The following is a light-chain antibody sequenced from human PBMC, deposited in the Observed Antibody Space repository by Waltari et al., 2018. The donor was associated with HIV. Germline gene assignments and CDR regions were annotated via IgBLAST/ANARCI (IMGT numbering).Light chain of an antibody. Sequence: QSALTQPASVSGSPGQSITIPCTGTSSAVGGYNYVSWYQQHPGKAPKLMIYDVSKRPSGVSNRFSGSKSGNTASLTISGLQAEDEADYYCSSYTSSSSRVFGGGTKLTVL. CDR2: DVS. V-gene: IGLV2-14*01. CDR3: SSYTSSSSRV. J-gene: IGLJ2*01. CDR1: SSAVGGYNY.